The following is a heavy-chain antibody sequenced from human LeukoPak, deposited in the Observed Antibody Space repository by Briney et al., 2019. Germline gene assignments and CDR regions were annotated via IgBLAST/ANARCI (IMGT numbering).Heavy chain of an antibody. Sequence: GGSLRPSCAASGFTFSSYGMHWVRQAPGKGLEWVAVISYDGSNKYYADSVKGRFTISRDNSKNTLYLQMNSLRAEDTAVYYCAKDLSSGGSGQKQYNWFDPWGQGTLATVSS. CDR2: ISYDGSNK. CDR3: AKDLSSGGSGQKQYNWFDP. D-gene: IGHD2-15*01. CDR1: GFTFSSYG. J-gene: IGHJ5*02. V-gene: IGHV3-30*18.